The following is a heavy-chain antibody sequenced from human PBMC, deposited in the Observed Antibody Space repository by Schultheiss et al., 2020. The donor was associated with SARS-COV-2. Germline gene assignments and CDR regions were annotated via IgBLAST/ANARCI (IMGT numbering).Heavy chain of an antibody. V-gene: IGHV4-34*01. CDR3: ARDRTRITIFGVVSEGFDY. CDR2: INHSGST. Sequence: SQTPSLTCAVYGGSFSGYYWSWIRQPPGKGLEWIGEINHSGSTNYNPSLKSRVTISVDTSKNQFSLKLSSVTAADTAVYYCARDRTRITIFGVVSEGFDYWGQGTLVTVSS. D-gene: IGHD3-3*01. CDR1: GGSFSGYY. J-gene: IGHJ4*02.